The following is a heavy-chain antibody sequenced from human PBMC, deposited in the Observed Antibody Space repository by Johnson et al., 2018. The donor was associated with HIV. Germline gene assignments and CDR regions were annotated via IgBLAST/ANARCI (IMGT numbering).Heavy chain of an antibody. J-gene: IGHJ3*01. D-gene: IGHD2-2*01. Sequence: EVQLVESGGGLVKPGGSLRLSCAVSGFTFTDAWMSWVRQAPGKGLEWVGRIKRKADGGTTDYAAPVKGRFSISRDDSKTTVYLQMNSLKTDDTAVYFCSIDPIFLGYWYHSSPWGQGTMVTVSS. V-gene: IGHV3-15*01. CDR3: SIDPIFLGYWYHSSP. CDR1: GFTFTDAW. CDR2: IKRKADGGTT.